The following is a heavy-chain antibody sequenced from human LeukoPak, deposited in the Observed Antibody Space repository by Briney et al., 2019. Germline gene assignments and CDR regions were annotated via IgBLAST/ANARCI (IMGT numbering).Heavy chain of an antibody. CDR2: IYHSGST. D-gene: IGHD6-13*01. CDR3: ARAAVNTWFDP. Sequence: PSETLSLTCTVSGASISSYYWSWIRQPPGKGLEWIGYIYHSGSTNYNPSLKSRVTISVDTSKNRFSLKLSSVTAADTAVYYCARAAVNTWFDPWGQGTLVTVSS. CDR1: GASISSYY. V-gene: IGHV4-59*01. J-gene: IGHJ5*02.